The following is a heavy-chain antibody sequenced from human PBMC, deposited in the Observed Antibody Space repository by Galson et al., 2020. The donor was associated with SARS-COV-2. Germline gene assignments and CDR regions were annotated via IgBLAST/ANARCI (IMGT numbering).Heavy chain of an antibody. J-gene: IGHJ2*01. CDR1: GFTFSSYW. V-gene: IGHV3-74*01. CDR2: INSDGST. Sequence: GESLKISCAASGFTFSSYWMHWVRQAPGKGLVWVSRINSDGSTIYADSVKGRFTISRDNAKNTLYLQMNSLRADDTAVYYCTRVNNWYFDLWGRGTLVTVSS. CDR3: TRVNNWYFDL.